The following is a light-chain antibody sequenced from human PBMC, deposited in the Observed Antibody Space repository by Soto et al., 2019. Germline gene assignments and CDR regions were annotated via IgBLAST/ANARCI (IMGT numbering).Light chain of an antibody. CDR2: AAS. J-gene: IGKJ4*01. CDR3: QQSMSSQLT. Sequence: DIQMTQSPSSLSASVGDRVTISCRASQSIDNYLNWYQQKPGKAPKLLIYAASSLQSGVPSRFSGSGSGTDFTLTISSLQPDDSANYFCQQSMSSQLTFGGGTKVEVK. CDR1: QSIDNY. V-gene: IGKV1-39*01.